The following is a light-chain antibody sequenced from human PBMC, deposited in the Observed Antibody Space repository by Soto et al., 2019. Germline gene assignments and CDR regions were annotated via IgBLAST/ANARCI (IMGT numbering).Light chain of an antibody. Sequence: QSVLAQPASVSGSPGQSIAISCTGTSSDVGAYNYVSWYQQHPGKAPKLIVHEVSDRPSGVSDRFSGSKSANTASLTISGLQAEDEADYYCSSYTGDYTLVFGTGTKVTVL. J-gene: IGLJ1*01. CDR3: SSYTGDYTLV. V-gene: IGLV2-14*01. CDR1: SSDVGAYNY. CDR2: EVS.